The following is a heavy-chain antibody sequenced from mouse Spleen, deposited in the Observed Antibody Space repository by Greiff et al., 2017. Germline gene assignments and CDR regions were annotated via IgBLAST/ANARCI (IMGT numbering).Heavy chain of an antibody. CDR3: AGGYDYDVGAWFAY. J-gene: IGHJ3*01. CDR1: GYTFTSYW. CDR2: IYPGSGST. V-gene: IGHV1-55*01. Sequence: QVQLQQPGAELVKPGASVKMSCKASGYTFTSYWITWVKQRPGQGLEWIGDIYPGSGSTNYNEKFKSKATLTVDTSSSTAYMQLSSLTSEDSAVCYCAGGYDYDVGAWFAYWGQGTLVTVSA. D-gene: IGHD2-4*01.